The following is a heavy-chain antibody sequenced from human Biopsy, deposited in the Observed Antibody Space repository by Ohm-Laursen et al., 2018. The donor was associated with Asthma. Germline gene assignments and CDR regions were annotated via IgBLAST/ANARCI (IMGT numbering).Heavy chain of an antibody. Sequence: ASVKVSCKTSVYTFNSARITWVRQAPGQGLEWMGWISVYNGNTKVAQKLQDRVTMITDTSTSTAYMELRSLRSDDTAVYFCARAVDYSHYYGIDVWGQGTTVTVS. CDR2: ISVYNGNT. CDR3: ARAVDYSHYYGIDV. J-gene: IGHJ6*02. CDR1: VYTFNSAR. D-gene: IGHD3-10*01. V-gene: IGHV1-18*01.